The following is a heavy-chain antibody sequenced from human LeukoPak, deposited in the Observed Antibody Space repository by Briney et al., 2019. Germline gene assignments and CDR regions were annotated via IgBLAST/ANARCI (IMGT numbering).Heavy chain of an antibody. CDR3: ARRTPHVRRFDY. CDR1: GGSFSGYY. V-gene: IGHV4-34*01. D-gene: IGHD1-14*01. J-gene: IGHJ4*02. CDR2: INHSGST. Sequence: PSETLSLTCAVYGGSFSGYYWSWIRQPPGKGLEWIGEINHSGSTNYNPSLKSRVTISVDTSKDQFSLKLSSVTAADTAVYYCARRTPHVRRFDYWGQGTLVTVSS.